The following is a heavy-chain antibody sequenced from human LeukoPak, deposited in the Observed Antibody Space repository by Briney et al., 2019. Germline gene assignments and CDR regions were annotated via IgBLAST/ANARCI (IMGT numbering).Heavy chain of an antibody. CDR2: IIPIFGTA. J-gene: IGHJ4*02. Sequence: ASVNVSCKASGGTFSSYAISWVRQAPGQGLEWMGGIIPIFGTANYAQKFQGRVTITADESTSTAYMELSSLRSEDTAVYYCARGSGTAMDLFDYWGQGTLVTVSS. V-gene: IGHV1-69*13. D-gene: IGHD5-18*01. CDR1: GGTFSSYA. CDR3: ARGSGTAMDLFDY.